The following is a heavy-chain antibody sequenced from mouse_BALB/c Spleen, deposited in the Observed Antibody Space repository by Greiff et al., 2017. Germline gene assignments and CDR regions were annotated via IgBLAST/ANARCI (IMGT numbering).Heavy chain of an antibody. V-gene: IGHV5-9-4*01. D-gene: IGHD2-3*01. J-gene: IGHJ2*01. CDR2: ISSGGSYT. CDR1: GFTFSSYA. Sequence: EVKVVESGGGLVKPGGSLKLSCAASGFTFSSYAMSWVRQSPEKRLEWVAEISSGGSYTYYPDTVTGRFTISRDNAKNTLYLEMSSLRSEDTAMYYCARIYDGYYGGKNYFDYWGQGTTLTVSS. CDR3: ARIYDGYYGGKNYFDY.